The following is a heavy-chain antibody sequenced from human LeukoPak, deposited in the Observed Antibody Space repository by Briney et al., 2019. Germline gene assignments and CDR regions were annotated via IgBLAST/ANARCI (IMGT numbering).Heavy chain of an antibody. CDR3: ARYGYDSSGLRYYFDY. V-gene: IGHV4-34*01. J-gene: IGHJ4*02. Sequence: PSETLSLTCAVYGGSFSGYYWSWIRQPPGKGLEWIGEIYHSGSTNYNPSLKSRVTISVDKSKNQFFLKLSSVTAADTAVYYCARYGYDSSGLRYYFDYWGQGTLVTVSS. CDR2: IYHSGST. D-gene: IGHD3-22*01. CDR1: GGSFSGYY.